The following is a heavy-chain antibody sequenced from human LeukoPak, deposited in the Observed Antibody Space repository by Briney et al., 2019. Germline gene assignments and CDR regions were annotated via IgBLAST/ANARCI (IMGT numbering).Heavy chain of an antibody. CDR2: IYTSGST. J-gene: IGHJ4*02. D-gene: IGHD3-3*01. V-gene: IGHV4-4*07. CDR3: ARWASYYDFWSGYSYHDY. Sequence: PSETLSLTCTVSGGSISSYYWSWIRQPAGKGLEWIGRIYTSGSTNYNPSLKSRVTISVDTSKNQFSLKLSSVTAADTAVYYCARWASYYDFWSGYSYHDYWGQGTLVTVSS. CDR1: GGSISSYY.